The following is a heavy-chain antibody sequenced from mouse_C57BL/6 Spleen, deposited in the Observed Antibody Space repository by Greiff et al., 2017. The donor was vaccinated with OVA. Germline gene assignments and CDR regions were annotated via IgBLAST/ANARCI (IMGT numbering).Heavy chain of an antibody. V-gene: IGHV2-5*01. CDR2: IWRGGST. CDR1: GFSLTSYG. D-gene: IGHD2-13*01. CDR3: AKGGDDYAMDY. Sequence: VQRVESGPGLVQPSQSLSITCTVSGFSLTSYGVHWVRQSPGKGLEWLGVIWRGGSTDYNAAFMSRLSITKDNSKSQVFFKMNSLQADNTAIYYCAKGGDDYAMDYWGQGTSVTVSS. J-gene: IGHJ4*01.